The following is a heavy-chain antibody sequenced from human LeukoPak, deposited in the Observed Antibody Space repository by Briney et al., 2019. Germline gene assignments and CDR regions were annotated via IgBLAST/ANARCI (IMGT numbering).Heavy chain of an antibody. V-gene: IGHV3-9*01. D-gene: IGHD3-10*01. CDR2: ISWNSGSI. CDR1: GFTFDDYA. Sequence: PGRSLRLSCAASGFTFDDYAMHWVRQAPGKGLEWVSGISWNSGSIGYADSVKGRFTVSRDNAKNSMYLQMNSLRAEDTALYYCAKTYYGSGSSPFDSWGQGTLVTVSS. CDR3: AKTYYGSGSSPFDS. J-gene: IGHJ4*02.